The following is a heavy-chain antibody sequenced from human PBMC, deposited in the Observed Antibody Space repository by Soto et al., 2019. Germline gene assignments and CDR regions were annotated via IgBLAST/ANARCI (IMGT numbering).Heavy chain of an antibody. CDR3: ARVSRIAAAGRFDY. V-gene: IGHV1-3*01. CDR1: GYTFTSYA. Sequence: VKVSCKASGYTFTSYAMHWVRQAPGQRLEWMGWINAGNGNTKYSQKFQGRVTITRDTSASTAYMELSSLTSEDTAVYYCARVSRIAAAGRFDYWGQGTLVTVSS. D-gene: IGHD6-13*01. CDR2: INAGNGNT. J-gene: IGHJ4*02.